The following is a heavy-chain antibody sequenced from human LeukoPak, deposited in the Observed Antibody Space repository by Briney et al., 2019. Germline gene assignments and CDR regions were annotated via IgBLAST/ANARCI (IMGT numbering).Heavy chain of an antibody. J-gene: IGHJ5*02. V-gene: IGHV1-2*02. Sequence: ASLKVSCTASRYTFTGYYIHWVRHAPGQRLEWMGWSGGTNYAQNFQGRVTMTRDTSISTAYMELSSLRSDDTAVYYCARGVYSGGYAFDPWGQGTLVTVSS. D-gene: IGHD5-12*01. CDR1: RYTFTGYY. CDR2: SGGT. CDR3: ARGVYSGGYAFDP.